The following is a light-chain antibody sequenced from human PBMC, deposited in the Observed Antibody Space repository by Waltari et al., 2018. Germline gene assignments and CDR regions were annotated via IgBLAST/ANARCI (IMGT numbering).Light chain of an antibody. J-gene: IGKJ2*01. CDR3: QQYYTAPYT. CDR2: WAS. V-gene: IGKV4-1*01. Sequence: DIVMTQSPDSLAVSLGEKATINCKSNQSLLYNSNNKNYLAWYQQKPGQPLKLFFYWASSRESGVHDRFSGSGSGTDFTLTIGSLQAEDVAVYYCQQYYTAPYTFGQGTKLEIK. CDR1: QSLLYNSNNKNY.